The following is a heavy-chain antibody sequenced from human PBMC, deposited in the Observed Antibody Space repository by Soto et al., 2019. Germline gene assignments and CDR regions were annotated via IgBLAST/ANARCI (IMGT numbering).Heavy chain of an antibody. D-gene: IGHD6-13*01. Sequence: ASVKVSCKASGYTFTGYYMHWVRQAPGQGLEWMGWINPNSGGTNYAQKFQGWVTMTRDTSISTAYMELSRLRSDDTAVYYCARQQLGTNKNDYYGMDAWGQGTTVTVSS. V-gene: IGHV1-2*04. CDR3: ARQQLGTNKNDYYGMDA. CDR2: INPNSGGT. J-gene: IGHJ6*02. CDR1: GYTFTGYY.